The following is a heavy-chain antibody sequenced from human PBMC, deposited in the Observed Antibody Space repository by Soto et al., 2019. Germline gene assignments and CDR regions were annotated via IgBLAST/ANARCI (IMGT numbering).Heavy chain of an antibody. CDR2: IIPIFGTA. J-gene: IGHJ4*02. D-gene: IGHD3-22*01. CDR1: GGTFSSYA. CDR3: ATCHDSSGYYYHYFDY. V-gene: IGHV1-69*13. Sequence: GASVKVSCKASGGTFSSYAISWVRQAPGQGLEWMGGIIPIFGTANYAQKFQGRVTITADESTSTAYMELSSLRSEDTAVYYCATCHDSSGYYYHYFDYWGQGTLVTVSS.